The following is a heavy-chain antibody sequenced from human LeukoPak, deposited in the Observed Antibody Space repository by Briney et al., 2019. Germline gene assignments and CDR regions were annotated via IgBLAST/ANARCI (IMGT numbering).Heavy chain of an antibody. J-gene: IGHJ4*01. CDR1: GFTFSSYW. V-gene: IGHV3-7*01. CDR2: VKPDGNEK. Sequence: GGPLRLSCGVSGFTFSSYWMTWARQAPGRGLEWVATVKPDGNEKFYVDSVKGRFAISRDNARNSVYLEMNSLRVEDTAVYLCARGDLDYWGQGTLVTVSS. CDR3: ARGDLDY.